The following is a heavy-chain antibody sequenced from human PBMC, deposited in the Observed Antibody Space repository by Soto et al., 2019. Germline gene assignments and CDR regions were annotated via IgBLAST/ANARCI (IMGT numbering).Heavy chain of an antibody. CDR1: GGSISSGGYY. D-gene: IGHD2-2*01. CDR3: ASIVVPANYYYYYMDV. Sequence: SETLSLTCTVSGGSISSGGYYWSWIRQHPGKGLEWIGYIYYSGSTYYNPSLKSRVTISVDTSKNQFSLKLSSVTAADTAVYYCASIVVPANYYYYYMDVWGKGTTVTVSS. V-gene: IGHV4-39*01. CDR2: IYYSGST. J-gene: IGHJ6*03.